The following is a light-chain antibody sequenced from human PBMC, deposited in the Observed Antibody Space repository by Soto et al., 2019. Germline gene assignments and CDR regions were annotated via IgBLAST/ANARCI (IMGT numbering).Light chain of an antibody. CDR1: QSSNTW. J-gene: IGKJ1*01. CDR3: QQSSTWT. V-gene: IGKV1-5*03. Sequence: IQMTQSPSTLSSSVGDRVTIICRASQSSNTWLAWYQQRPGKAPKLLIYKASSLESGVPSRFSGSGSGTEFTLTISSLQPEDFATYYCQQSSTWTFGQGTKVDIK. CDR2: KAS.